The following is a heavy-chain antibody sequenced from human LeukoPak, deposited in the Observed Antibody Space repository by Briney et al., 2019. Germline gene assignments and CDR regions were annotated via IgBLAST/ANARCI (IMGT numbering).Heavy chain of an antibody. CDR1: GCTFSSYA. CDR2: ISYDGSNK. J-gene: IGHJ4*02. CDR3: ARGGYDV. Sequence: HPGRSLRLSCAASGCTFSSYAMHWVRQAPGKGLEWVAVISYDGSNKYYADSVKGRFTISRDNSKNTLYLQMNSLRAEDTAVYYCARGGYDVWGQGTLVTVSS. V-gene: IGHV3-30-3*01. D-gene: IGHD3-3*01.